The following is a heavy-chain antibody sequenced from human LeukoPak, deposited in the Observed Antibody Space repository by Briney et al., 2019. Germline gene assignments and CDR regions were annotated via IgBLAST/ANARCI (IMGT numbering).Heavy chain of an antibody. CDR1: GFTFSSYA. Sequence: GSLRLSCAASGFTFSSYAMSWVRQAPGKGLEWVSAISGSGGSTYYADSVKGRFTISRDNSKNTLYLQMNSLRAEDTAVYYCARAQNNYDILTGYYSYNWFDPWGQGTLVTVSS. CDR3: ARAQNNYDILTGYYSYNWFDP. J-gene: IGHJ5*02. V-gene: IGHV3-23*01. CDR2: ISGSGGST. D-gene: IGHD3-9*01.